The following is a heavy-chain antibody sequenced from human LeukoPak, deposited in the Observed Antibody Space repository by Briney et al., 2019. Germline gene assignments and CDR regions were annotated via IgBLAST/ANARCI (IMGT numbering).Heavy chain of an antibody. V-gene: IGHV4-4*02. CDR1: GDSITSSNW. J-gene: IGHJ4*02. D-gene: IGHD6-6*01. Sequence: SGTLSLTCDVSGDSITSSNWWSWVRQPPGKGLEWIGEIYHSGDTTFTNFNPSLKSRVTISVDKSRNQFSLKVISVTAADTAVYYCAKRPAYISFGFDCWGQGTLVTVCS. CDR3: AKRPAYISFGFDC. CDR2: IYHSGDTTFT.